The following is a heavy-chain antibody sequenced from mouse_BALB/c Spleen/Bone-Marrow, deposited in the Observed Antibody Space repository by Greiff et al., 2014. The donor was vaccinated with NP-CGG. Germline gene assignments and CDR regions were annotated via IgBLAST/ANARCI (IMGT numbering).Heavy chain of an antibody. V-gene: IGHV1-14*01. CDR1: GYTFTSYV. J-gene: IGHJ2*01. D-gene: IGHD2-14*01. Sequence: EVQLQQSGPELVKPGASVKMSCKASGYTFTSYVMHWVKQKPGQGLEWIGYINPYNDGTKYNEKFKGMATLTSDRSSSTAYMELSSLTSEDSAVYYCTKGGNYRYDFDYWGQGTTLTVSS. CDR2: INPYNDGT. CDR3: TKGGNYRYDFDY.